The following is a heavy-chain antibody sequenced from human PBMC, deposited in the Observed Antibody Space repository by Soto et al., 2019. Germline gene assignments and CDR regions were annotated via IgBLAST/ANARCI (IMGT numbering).Heavy chain of an antibody. Sequence: ASVKVSCKASGYTFTSYAMHWVRQAPGQRLEWMGWINAGNGNTKYSQKFQGRVTITRDTSASTAYMELSSLRSEDTAVYYCAPGVVPAATPFDYWGQGTLVTVSS. V-gene: IGHV1-3*01. D-gene: IGHD2-2*02. CDR2: INAGNGNT. CDR3: APGVVPAATPFDY. CDR1: GYTFTSYA. J-gene: IGHJ4*02.